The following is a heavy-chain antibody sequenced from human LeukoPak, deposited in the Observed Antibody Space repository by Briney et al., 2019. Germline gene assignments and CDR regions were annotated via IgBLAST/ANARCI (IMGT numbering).Heavy chain of an antibody. J-gene: IGHJ5*02. CDR2: INGDGSST. Sequence: GGSLRLSCAASGFAFNTYWMHWVRQAPGTGLVWFSRINGDGSSTSYADFVKGRFTISRDNAKNTLYLQMNSLRAEETAIYYCARDKGYSIDQWGQGTLVTVSS. CDR1: GFAFNTYW. CDR3: ARDKGYSIDQ. D-gene: IGHD5-18*01. V-gene: IGHV3-74*01.